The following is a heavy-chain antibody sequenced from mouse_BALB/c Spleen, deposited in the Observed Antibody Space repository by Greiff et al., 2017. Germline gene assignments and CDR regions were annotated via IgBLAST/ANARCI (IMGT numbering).Heavy chain of an antibody. D-gene: IGHD1-2*01. CDR3: ARSRGYGYDY. Sequence: EVKLMESGGGLVQPGGSRKLSCAASGFTFSSFGMHWVRQAPEKGLEWVAYISSGSSTIYYADTVKGRFTISRDNPKNTLFLQMTSLRSEDTAMYYCARSRGYGYDYWGQGTTLTVSS. CDR1: GFTFSSFG. V-gene: IGHV5-17*02. J-gene: IGHJ2*01. CDR2: ISSGSSTI.